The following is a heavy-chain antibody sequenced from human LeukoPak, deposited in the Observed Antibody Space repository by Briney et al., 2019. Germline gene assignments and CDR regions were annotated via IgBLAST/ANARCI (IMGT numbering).Heavy chain of an antibody. Sequence: GASVKVSCKASGYTFTSYGISWVRQAPGQGLEWMGWVNPNSGDTTYAQSLQGRVTMTTDASTSTAYMELRSLRSDDTAVYYCTRGGVDNNLLDFWGQGTLVTVSS. CDR3: TRGGVDNNLLDF. D-gene: IGHD3-10*01. J-gene: IGHJ4*02. V-gene: IGHV1-18*01. CDR2: VNPNSGDT. CDR1: GYTFTSYG.